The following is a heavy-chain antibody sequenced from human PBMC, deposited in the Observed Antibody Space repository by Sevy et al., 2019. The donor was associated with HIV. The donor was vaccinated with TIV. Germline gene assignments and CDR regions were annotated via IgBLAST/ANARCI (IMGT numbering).Heavy chain of an antibody. V-gene: IGHV3-53*01. D-gene: IGHD3-3*01. J-gene: IGHJ6*02. CDR3: ARGMILEGSWCGMDV. CDR1: GFTVSSNY. Sequence: GGSLRLSCAVSGFTVSSNYMTWVRQAPGKGLEWVSVIFSGGSTYYADSVKGRFTISRDNCRNTLSLQMNSLRAEDTAVYYCARGMILEGSWCGMDVWGQGTTVTVSS. CDR2: IFSGGST.